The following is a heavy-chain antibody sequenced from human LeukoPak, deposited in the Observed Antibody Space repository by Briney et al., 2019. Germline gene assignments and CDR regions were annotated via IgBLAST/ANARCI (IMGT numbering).Heavy chain of an antibody. V-gene: IGHV4-39*07. CDR2: SYYSGST. CDR3: AREGDYGDRAFDY. D-gene: IGHD4-17*01. CDR1: GGSISSGSYY. J-gene: IGHJ4*02. Sequence: SETLSLTCTVSGGSISSGSYYWGWIRQPPGKGLEWIGSSYYSGSTSYNPSLKSRVTISVDTSKNQFSLKLSSVTAADTAVYYCAREGDYGDRAFDYWGQGTLVTVSS.